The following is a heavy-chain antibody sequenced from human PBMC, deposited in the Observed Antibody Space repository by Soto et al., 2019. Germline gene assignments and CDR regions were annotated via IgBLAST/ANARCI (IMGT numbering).Heavy chain of an antibody. Sequence: GGSLRLSCAASGFTFSSYSMNWVRQAPGKGLEWVSSISSSSSYIYYADSVKGRFTISRDNAKNSLYLQMNSLRAEDTAVYYCARDLRGSSYGHFDYWGQGTLVTVSS. J-gene: IGHJ4*02. CDR1: GFTFSSYS. CDR3: ARDLRGSSYGHFDY. V-gene: IGHV3-21*01. D-gene: IGHD5-18*01. CDR2: ISSSSSYI.